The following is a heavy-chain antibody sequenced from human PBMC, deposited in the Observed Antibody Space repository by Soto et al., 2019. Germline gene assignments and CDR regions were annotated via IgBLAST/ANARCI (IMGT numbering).Heavy chain of an antibody. J-gene: IGHJ4*02. Sequence: SETLSLTCTVSGGSISSGGYYWSWIRQHPGKGLEWIGYIYYSGSTYYNPSLKSRVTISVDTSKNQFSLKLSSVTAADTAVYYCATAARRPYYFDYWGQGTLVTVS. CDR2: IYYSGST. V-gene: IGHV4-31*03. CDR1: GGSISSGGYY. D-gene: IGHD6-6*01. CDR3: ATAARRPYYFDY.